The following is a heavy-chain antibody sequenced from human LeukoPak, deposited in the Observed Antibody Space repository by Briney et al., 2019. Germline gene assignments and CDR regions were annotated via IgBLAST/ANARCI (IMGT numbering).Heavy chain of an antibody. CDR2: IYYSGST. CDR3: ARAVVIGWFDP. D-gene: IGHD3-10*01. V-gene: IGHV4-59*01. CDR1: GGSISSYY. J-gene: IGHJ5*02. Sequence: SETLSLTCSVSGGSISSYYWSWIRQPPGKGLEWIGYIYYSGSTNYNPSPKSRVTISVDTSKNQFSLKLSSVTAADTAVYYCARAVVIGWFDPWGQGTLVTVSS.